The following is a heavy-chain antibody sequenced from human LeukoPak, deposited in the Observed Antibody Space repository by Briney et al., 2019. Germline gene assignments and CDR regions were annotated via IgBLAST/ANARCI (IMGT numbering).Heavy chain of an antibody. CDR1: GGSFSGYS. D-gene: IGHD5-18*01. J-gene: IGHJ4*02. Sequence: KPSETLSLTCAVYGGSFSGYSWTWIRQPPGKGLEWIGEINHSGSSNYNPSLKSRVTISIDTSKYQFSLKLTSVTAADTAVYYCARDRGGYTYSHDYWGQGTLVTVSS. V-gene: IGHV4-34*01. CDR3: ARDRGGYTYSHDY. CDR2: INHSGSS.